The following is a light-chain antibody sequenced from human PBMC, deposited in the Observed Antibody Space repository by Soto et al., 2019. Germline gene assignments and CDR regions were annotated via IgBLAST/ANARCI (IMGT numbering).Light chain of an antibody. CDR3: SSYAGSNNLV. CDR2: EVT. V-gene: IGLV2-8*01. Sequence: QLVLTQPPSASGSLGQSVTISCTGTSSDVGSYDYVSWYQQHPGKAPKFIIYEVTKRPSGVPDRFSGSKSGDTASLTVSGLQAEDEADYYCSSYAGSNNLVFGGGTQLTVL. CDR1: SSDVGSYDY. J-gene: IGLJ3*02.